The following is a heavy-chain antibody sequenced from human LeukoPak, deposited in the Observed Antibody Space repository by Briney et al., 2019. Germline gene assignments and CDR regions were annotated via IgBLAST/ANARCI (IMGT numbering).Heavy chain of an antibody. Sequence: NPSQTLSLPCTVSGGSISRGSYYWHSIRQPAGKGLECIVRIYNSVSPNHNPALKSRVTISVDTSKNQFSLKLSSVTAADTAVYYCAREGLNMVRGVIPKEAWGWFDPWGQGTLVTVSS. V-gene: IGHV4-61*02. CDR3: AREGLNMVRGVIPKEAWGWFDP. CDR2: IYNSVSP. J-gene: IGHJ5*02. CDR1: GGSISRGSYY. D-gene: IGHD3-10*01.